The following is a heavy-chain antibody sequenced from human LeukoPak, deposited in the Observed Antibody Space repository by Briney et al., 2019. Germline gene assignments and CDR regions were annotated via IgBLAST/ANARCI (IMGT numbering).Heavy chain of an antibody. CDR2: IYYSGST. Sequence: SETLSLTCTVSGGSISSSGYYWGWIRQPPGKGLEWIGSIYYSGSTYYNPSLKSRVTISVDTSKNQFSLKLSSVTAADTAVYYCARLGKIQLWPAGPYFDYWGQGTLVTVSS. CDR3: ARLGKIQLWPAGPYFDY. J-gene: IGHJ4*02. D-gene: IGHD5-18*01. CDR1: GGSISSSGYY. V-gene: IGHV4-39*01.